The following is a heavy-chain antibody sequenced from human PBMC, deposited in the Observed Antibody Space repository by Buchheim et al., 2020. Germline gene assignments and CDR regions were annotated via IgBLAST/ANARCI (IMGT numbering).Heavy chain of an antibody. CDR1: GGSFSGYY. D-gene: IGHD4-17*01. J-gene: IGHJ5*02. Sequence: QVQLQQWGAGLLKPSETLSLTCAVYGGSFSGYYWSWIRQPPGKGLEWIGEINHSGSTNYNPSLKSRVTISVDTSKNQFSLQLSSETAADTAVYYCARGPMTTVTTNNWFDPWGQGTL. CDR3: ARGPMTTVTTNNWFDP. CDR2: INHSGST. V-gene: IGHV4-34*01.